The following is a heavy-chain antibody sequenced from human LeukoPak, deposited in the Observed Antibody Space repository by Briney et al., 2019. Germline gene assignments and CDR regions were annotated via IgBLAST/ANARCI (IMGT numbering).Heavy chain of an antibody. Sequence: TGGSLRLSCAASGFTFDDYTIHWVRQPPGKGLEWVSLISWDGGSTYYADSVKGRFTISRDNSKNSLSLEMNSLRTEDTALYYCAKDGKNHFDYWGQGTLVTVSS. D-gene: IGHD1-14*01. CDR2: ISWDGGST. V-gene: IGHV3-43*01. J-gene: IGHJ4*02. CDR3: AKDGKNHFDY. CDR1: GFTFDDYT.